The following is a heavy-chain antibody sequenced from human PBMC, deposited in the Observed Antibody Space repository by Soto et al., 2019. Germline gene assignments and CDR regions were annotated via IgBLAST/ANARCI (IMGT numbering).Heavy chain of an antibody. D-gene: IGHD4-17*01. Sequence: QVQLVESGGGVVQPGRSLRLSCAASGFTFSSYGMHWVRQAPGKGLEWVAVISYDGSNKYYADSVKGRFTISRDNSKNTLYLQMNSLRAEDTAVYYCAREYGDYYYYGMDVWGQGTTVTVSS. V-gene: IGHV3-30*03. CDR3: AREYGDYYYYGMDV. J-gene: IGHJ6*02. CDR1: GFTFSSYG. CDR2: ISYDGSNK.